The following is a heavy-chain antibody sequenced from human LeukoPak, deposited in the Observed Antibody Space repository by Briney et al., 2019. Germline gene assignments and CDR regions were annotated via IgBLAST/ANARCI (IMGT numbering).Heavy chain of an antibody. CDR1: GFTFSSYG. CDR2: ITDGGST. Sequence: PGGSLRLSCTASGFTFSSYGMTWVRQAPGKGLEWVSGITDGGSTFYADSVKGRFTISRDNSINTLYMQLNSLRAEDTAVYYCAKPSRECSSATCYVSFDYWGQGILVTVSS. CDR3: AKPSRECSSATCYVSFDY. V-gene: IGHV3-23*01. J-gene: IGHJ4*02. D-gene: IGHD2-2*01.